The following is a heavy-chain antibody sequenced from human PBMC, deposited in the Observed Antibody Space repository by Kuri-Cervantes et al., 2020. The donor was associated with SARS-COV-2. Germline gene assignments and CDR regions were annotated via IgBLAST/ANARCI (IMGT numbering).Heavy chain of an antibody. Sequence: GGSLRLSCAASGFTFSSYSMNWVRQAPGKGLEWVSYISSSGSTIYYADSVKGRFTISRDNAKNSLYLQMNSLRAEDTAVYYCARGTNLYYGSGSYPAPYYYYGMDVWGQGTTVTVSS. V-gene: IGHV3-48*04. CDR2: ISSSGSTI. CDR1: GFTFSSYS. J-gene: IGHJ6*02. CDR3: ARGTNLYYGSGSYPAPYYYYGMDV. D-gene: IGHD3-10*01.